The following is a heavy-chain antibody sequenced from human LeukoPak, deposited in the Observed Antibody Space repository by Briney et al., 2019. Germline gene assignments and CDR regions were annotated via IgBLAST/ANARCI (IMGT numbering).Heavy chain of an antibody. V-gene: IGHV3-23*01. CDR3: AKDQPSLWAWSPRFDP. CDR1: GFTFSSYA. D-gene: IGHD3-3*01. CDR2: ISGSGGST. J-gene: IGHJ5*02. Sequence: PGGSLRLSCAASGFTFSSYAMSWVRQAPGKGLEWVSAISGSGGSTYYADSVKGRFTISRDNSKNTLYLQMNSLRAEDTAVYYCAKDQPSLWAWSPRFDPWGQGTLVTVSS.